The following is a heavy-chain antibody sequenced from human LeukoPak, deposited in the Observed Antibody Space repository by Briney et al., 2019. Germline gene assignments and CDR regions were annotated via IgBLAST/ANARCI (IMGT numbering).Heavy chain of an antibody. D-gene: IGHD4-11*01. V-gene: IGHV4-34*01. CDR3: AAPRDYSGTFDY. CDR2: VNHSGST. J-gene: IGHJ4*02. CDR1: GGSFGGYY. Sequence: SETLSLTCAIYGGSFGGYYWCWIRQPPGKGLEWIGEVNHSGSTHYNPSLKSRVTISIDTTKNQFSLKLSSVTAADTALYYCAAPRDYSGTFDYWGQGALVTVSS.